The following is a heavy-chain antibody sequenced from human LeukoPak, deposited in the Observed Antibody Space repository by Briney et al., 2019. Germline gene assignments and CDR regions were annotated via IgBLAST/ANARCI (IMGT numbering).Heavy chain of an antibody. V-gene: IGHV1-2*06. J-gene: IGHJ4*02. CDR3: TRESGSYHGNDY. CDR2: INPNNGAT. Sequence: GASVKVSCKASGYTFTGYYMHWVRQAPGQGLEWMGRINPNNGATNYAQKLQGKVTITGDTSISTAYMELSSLRSDDTAVYYCTRESGSYHGNDYWGQGTLVTVPS. D-gene: IGHD1-26*01. CDR1: GYTFTGYY.